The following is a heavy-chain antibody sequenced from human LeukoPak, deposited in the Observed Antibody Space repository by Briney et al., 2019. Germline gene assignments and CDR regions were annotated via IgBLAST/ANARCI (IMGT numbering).Heavy chain of an antibody. J-gene: IGHJ4*02. CDR1: GFTFSSYG. Sequence: PGGSLRLSCAASGFTFSSYGMSWVRQAPGKGLEWVSAISGSGGSTYYADSVKGRFTISRDNSKNTLYLQMNSLRAEDTAVYYCAKDRTRYYDSSGYYYWGQGTLVTVSS. V-gene: IGHV3-23*01. CDR2: ISGSGGST. CDR3: AKDRTRYYDSSGYYY. D-gene: IGHD3-22*01.